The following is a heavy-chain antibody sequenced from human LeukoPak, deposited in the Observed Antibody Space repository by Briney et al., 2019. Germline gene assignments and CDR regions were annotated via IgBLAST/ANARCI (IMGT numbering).Heavy chain of an antibody. CDR2: IFYRGST. CDR1: GDSISSRSYY. D-gene: IGHD6-6*01. CDR3: ARGRWWFAGRPPHYMDV. Sequence: SETLSLTCTVSGDSISSRSYYWDWIRQPPRGGLEWMGSIFYRGSTYYNPSLKSRVTISIDTSKNQFSLKLSSVTAADTAVYYCARGRWWFAGRPPHYMDVWGKGTTVTVSS. J-gene: IGHJ6*03. V-gene: IGHV4-39*07.